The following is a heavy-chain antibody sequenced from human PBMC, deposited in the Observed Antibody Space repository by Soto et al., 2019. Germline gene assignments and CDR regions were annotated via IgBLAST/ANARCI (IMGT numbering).Heavy chain of an antibody. D-gene: IGHD2-2*01. Sequence: QVQLQQWGAGLLKPSETLSLTCAVYGGSFSGYYWSWIRQPPGKGLEWIGEINHSGSTNYNPSLTSRATISVDTSQNPFSLKLRSVTAADTAVYYCARGCSSTSCNAGLDYWGQGTLVTVSS. J-gene: IGHJ4*02. CDR2: INHSGST. CDR3: ARGCSSTSCNAGLDY. CDR1: GGSFSGYY. V-gene: IGHV4-34*01.